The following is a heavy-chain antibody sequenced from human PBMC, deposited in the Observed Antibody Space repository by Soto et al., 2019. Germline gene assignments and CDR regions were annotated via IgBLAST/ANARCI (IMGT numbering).Heavy chain of an antibody. V-gene: IGHV4-39*01. J-gene: IGHJ5*02. Sequence: SETLSLTCTVSGGSISSNSYYWGWIRQPPGKGLEWIGSIYHSGSTYYNPSLKSRVTISVDTSKNQFSLKLSSVTAADTAVYYCARNEQLDSPNENWFDPWGQGTLVTVSS. CDR1: GGSISSNSYY. CDR2: IYHSGST. CDR3: ARNEQLDSPNENWFDP. D-gene: IGHD1-1*01.